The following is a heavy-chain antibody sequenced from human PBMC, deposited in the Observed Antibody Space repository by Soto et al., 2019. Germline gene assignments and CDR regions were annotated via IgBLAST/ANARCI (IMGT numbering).Heavy chain of an antibody. CDR3: VRRHVSATGIDWFDP. V-gene: IGHV1-3*01. CDR1: GYTFTSYA. J-gene: IGHJ5*02. D-gene: IGHD6-13*01. CDR2: INAGNGNT. Sequence: SVKVSCKASGYTFTSYAMHWVRQAPGQRLEWMGWINAGNGNTKYSQKFQGRVTITRDTSASTACMELSSLRSEDTAVYYCVRRHVSATGIDWFDPWGQGSVVTVSS.